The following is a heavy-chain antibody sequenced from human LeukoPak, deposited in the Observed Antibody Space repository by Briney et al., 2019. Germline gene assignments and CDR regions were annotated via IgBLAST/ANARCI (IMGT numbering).Heavy chain of an antibody. Sequence: ASVKVSCKASAYTFTNYYLHWVRQAPGQGLEWMGIINPSGGSTSYAQKFQGRVTMTRDTSTSTVYMELSSLRSEDTAVYYCAREGSSGQLLWGQGSMVTVSS. V-gene: IGHV1-46*01. CDR1: AYTFTNYY. CDR3: AREGSSGQLL. J-gene: IGHJ3*01. D-gene: IGHD3-22*01. CDR2: INPSGGST.